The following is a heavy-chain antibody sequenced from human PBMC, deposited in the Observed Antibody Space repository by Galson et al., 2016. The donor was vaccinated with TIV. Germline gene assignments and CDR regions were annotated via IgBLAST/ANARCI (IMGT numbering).Heavy chain of an antibody. J-gene: IGHJ4*02. CDR2: IIPIFRTP. Sequence: SVKVSCKASGGTFSSFAINWVRQAPGQGLQWVGWIIPIFRTPKYARRFQGRVTVTADESTSTAYMELSSLRSDDTAVYNCTSPSGGLTDWHLKFDYWGQGTLVTVSS. CDR1: GGTFSSFA. CDR3: TSPSGGLTDWHLKFDY. V-gene: IGHV1-69*13. D-gene: IGHD3-9*01.